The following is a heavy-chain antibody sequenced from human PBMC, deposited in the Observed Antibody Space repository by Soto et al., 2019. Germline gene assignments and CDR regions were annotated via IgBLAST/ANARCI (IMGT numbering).Heavy chain of an antibody. CDR3: VRDDRWLYGDY. Sequence: PGGSLRLSCAASGFAFSTYWMHWVRQVPGKGLEWVSRISSDGSDTNYADSVKGRFTISRDNAKNTLYLQMNSLRGEDTAVYFCVRDDRWLYGDYWGQGTRVTVSS. CDR1: GFAFSTYW. D-gene: IGHD4-17*01. CDR2: ISSDGSDT. J-gene: IGHJ4*02. V-gene: IGHV3-74*01.